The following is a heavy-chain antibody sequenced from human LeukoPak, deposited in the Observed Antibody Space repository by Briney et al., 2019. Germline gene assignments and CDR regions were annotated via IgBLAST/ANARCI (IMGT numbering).Heavy chain of an antibody. CDR3: ARGTYYYHSGGYPNCFDP. Sequence: SQTLSLTCTVSGGSISSGNYPWNWIRQPPGKGLEWIGYIHYSGRTHYNPSLKSQLFTSVDPSKSQFSLKLSSVTAADTAVYYCARGTYYYHSGGYPNCFDPWGQGTLVTVSS. D-gene: IGHD3-22*01. J-gene: IGHJ5*02. CDR2: IHYSGRT. CDR1: GGSISSGNYP. V-gene: IGHV4-31*01.